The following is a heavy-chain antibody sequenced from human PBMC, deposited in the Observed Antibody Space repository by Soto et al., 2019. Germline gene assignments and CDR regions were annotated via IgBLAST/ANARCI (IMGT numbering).Heavy chain of an antibody. V-gene: IGHV2-5*02. D-gene: IGHD1-1*01. CDR3: AHGHSYGTVLTFDY. CDR1: GFSLTTSGVG. Sequence: QITLKESGPTLVKPTQTLTLTCTFSGFSLTTSGVGVGWIRQPPGKALEWLALVYWDDDKRYSPSLKNRLTLTKVTSKNQLVLTMTNMDPVDTATYYCAHGHSYGTVLTFDYWGPGTLVTVSS. J-gene: IGHJ4*02. CDR2: VYWDDDK.